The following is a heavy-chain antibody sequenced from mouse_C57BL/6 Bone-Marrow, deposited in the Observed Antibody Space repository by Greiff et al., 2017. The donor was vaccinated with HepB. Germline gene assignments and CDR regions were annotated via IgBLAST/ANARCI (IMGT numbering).Heavy chain of an antibody. V-gene: IGHV5-6*01. CDR3: ARRGAPAWFAY. Sequence: EVQLQESGGDLVKPGGSLKLSCAASGFTFSSYGMSWVRQTPDKRLEWVATISSGGSYTYYPDSVKGRFTSSRDNAKNTLYLQMSSLKSEDTAMYYCARRGAPAWFAYWGQGTLVTVSA. CDR1: GFTFSSYG. J-gene: IGHJ3*01. CDR2: ISSGGSYT. D-gene: IGHD3-1*01.